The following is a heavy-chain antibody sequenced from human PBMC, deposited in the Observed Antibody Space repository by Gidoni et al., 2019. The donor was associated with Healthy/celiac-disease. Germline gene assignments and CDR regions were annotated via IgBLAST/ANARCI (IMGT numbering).Heavy chain of an antibody. Sequence: QVQLVESGGGVVQPGRSLRLSCAASGFTFRSYGMPGSRQAPGKGLGWVAVIWYDGSNKDYADSVKGRFTISRDNSKNTLYLQMNSLRAEDTAVYYCARDNYYGSGSYYNLGGMDVWGQGTTVTVSS. CDR2: IWYDGSNK. J-gene: IGHJ6*02. V-gene: IGHV3-33*01. CDR1: GFTFRSYG. D-gene: IGHD3-10*01. CDR3: ARDNYYGSGSYYNLGGMDV.